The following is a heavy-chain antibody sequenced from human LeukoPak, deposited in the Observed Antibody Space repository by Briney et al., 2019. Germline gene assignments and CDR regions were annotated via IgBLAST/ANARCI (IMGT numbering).Heavy chain of an antibody. Sequence: ASVTVSCKASGYTFTVYYMHWVRQAPGQGLEWMGWINPNSGGTNYAQKFQGRVTMTRDTSISTAYMELSRLRSDDTAVYYCARDEGGFGYYYYYMDVWGKGTTVTVSS. CDR1: GYTFTVYY. V-gene: IGHV1-2*02. CDR2: INPNSGGT. CDR3: ARDEGGFGYYYYYMDV. D-gene: IGHD3-10*01. J-gene: IGHJ6*03.